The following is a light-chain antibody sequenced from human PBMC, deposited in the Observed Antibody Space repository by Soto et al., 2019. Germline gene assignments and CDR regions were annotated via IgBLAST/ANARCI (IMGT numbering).Light chain of an antibody. CDR2: KAS. Sequence: DIHMTQSPSTLSASVGDRVTITCRASQSISSWLAWYQQKPGKAPKLLIYKASSLESGVPSRFSGSGSGTEFTLTIXXLQHXXXATYYSXXXNSYSWTFGQGTKVDIK. J-gene: IGKJ1*01. CDR3: XXXNSYSWT. V-gene: IGKV1-5*03. CDR1: QSISSW.